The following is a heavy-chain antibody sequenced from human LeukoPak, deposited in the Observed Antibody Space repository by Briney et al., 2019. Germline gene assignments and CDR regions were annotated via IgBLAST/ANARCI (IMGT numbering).Heavy chain of an antibody. CDR2: MNPISGNT. V-gene: IGHV1-8*01. J-gene: IGHJ5*02. CDR3: ARVGAAAGNWFDP. D-gene: IGHD6-13*01. CDR1: GNTFTSYD. Sequence: ASVKVSCKASGNTFTSYDINWVRQATGQGLEWMGWMNPISGNTGYAQKFQGRVTLTRDTSISTAYMELSSLRSEDTAVYYCARVGAAAGNWFDPWGQGTLVTVSS.